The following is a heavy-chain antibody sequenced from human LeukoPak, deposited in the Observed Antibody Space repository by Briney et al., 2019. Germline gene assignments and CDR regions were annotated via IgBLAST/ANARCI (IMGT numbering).Heavy chain of an antibody. CDR1: GFTFDDYA. CDR2: ITGDAGTT. Sequence: SGGSLRLSCAASGFTFDDYAMHWVRQAPGKGLEWVSLITGDAGTTYSAESVKGRFTISRDNIKNSLYPQMHSLRTEDTALYYCARDYDMDVWGQGTTVTVSS. V-gene: IGHV3-43*02. CDR3: ARDYDMDV. J-gene: IGHJ6*02.